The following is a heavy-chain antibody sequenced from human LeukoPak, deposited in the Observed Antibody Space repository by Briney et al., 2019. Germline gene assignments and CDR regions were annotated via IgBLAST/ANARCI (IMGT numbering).Heavy chain of an antibody. Sequence: GGSLRLSCAASGFTFSGYYMSWIRQAPGKGLEWVSYISSSGSTIYYADSVKGRFTISRDNSKNTLYLQMNSLRAEDTAVYYCAKDQGWAYYFDYWGQGTLVTVSS. D-gene: IGHD6-19*01. V-gene: IGHV3-11*04. CDR3: AKDQGWAYYFDY. J-gene: IGHJ4*02. CDR2: ISSSGSTI. CDR1: GFTFSGYY.